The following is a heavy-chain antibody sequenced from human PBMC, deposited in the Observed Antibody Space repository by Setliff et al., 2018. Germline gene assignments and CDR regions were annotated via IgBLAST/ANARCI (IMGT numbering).Heavy chain of an antibody. Sequence: RASVKVSCKASGGTFRNYGISWVRQAPGQGLEWMGGTIPVFGTTDYSQKFQGRVTIITDESTSTAFMQLRSLRSEDTAVYHCVREGVDTRSSTDYRYYMDVWGKGTTVTVSS. CDR2: TIPVFGTT. CDR1: GGTFRNYG. V-gene: IGHV1-69*05. D-gene: IGHD5-18*01. J-gene: IGHJ6*03. CDR3: VREGVDTRSSTDYRYYMDV.